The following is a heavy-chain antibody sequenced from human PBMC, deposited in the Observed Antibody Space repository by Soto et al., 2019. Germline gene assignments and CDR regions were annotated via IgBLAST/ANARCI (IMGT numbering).Heavy chain of an antibody. CDR2: IYESGYT. V-gene: IGHV4-31*03. CDR3: AKDRVSEHTNGWPQGR. CDR1: GASVSAGAYY. Sequence: SETLSLTCTVSGASVSAGAYYWGWVRQRPGKGLEWVGYIYESGYTYYNTSLKSRLTISLDRSNNQFSLGLTSVTAADTAVYFCAKDRVSEHTNGWPQGRWGQGALVTVSS. D-gene: IGHD2-8*01. J-gene: IGHJ4*02.